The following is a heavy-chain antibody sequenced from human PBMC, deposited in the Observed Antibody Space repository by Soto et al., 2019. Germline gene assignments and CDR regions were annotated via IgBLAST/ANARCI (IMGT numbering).Heavy chain of an antibody. CDR2: ISYDGSNK. Sequence: AVGPLRLLSAASGFTVCTYALHWVRQAPGKGPEWVAVISYDGSNKYYADSVKGRFTISRDNSKNTLYLQMNSLRAEDTAVYYCARGSSSSSLGSEFDYWGQVTPVT. CDR3: ARGSSSSSLGSEFDY. V-gene: IGHV3-30-3*01. J-gene: IGHJ4*02. CDR1: GFTVCTYA. D-gene: IGHD6-6*01.